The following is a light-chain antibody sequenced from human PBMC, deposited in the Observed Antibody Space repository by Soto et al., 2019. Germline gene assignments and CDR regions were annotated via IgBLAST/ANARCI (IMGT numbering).Light chain of an antibody. CDR2: GAS. CDR3: QQYLSLPVT. J-gene: IGKJ2*01. CDR1: QTVTSNY. V-gene: IGKV3-20*01. Sequence: EVVLTQSPGTLSLSPGERATPSCRASQTVTSNYLAWYQQKPGQAPRLLIYGASSRATDIPHRFSGSGSGTDFTLTISRLEPEDFALYYCQQYLSLPVTFGQGTK.